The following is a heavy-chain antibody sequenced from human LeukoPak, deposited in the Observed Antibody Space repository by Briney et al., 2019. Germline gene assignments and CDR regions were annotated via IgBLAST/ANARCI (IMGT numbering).Heavy chain of an antibody. CDR3: ARGSGYCSSTSCYDY. V-gene: IGHV4-34*01. J-gene: IGHJ4*02. D-gene: IGHD2-2*01. CDR1: GGSFSGYY. Sequence: PSETLSLTCAVYGGSFSGYYWSWIRQPPGKGLEWIGEIKHSGSTNYNPSLKSRVTISVDTSKNQFSLKLSSVTAADTAVYYCARGSGYCSSTSCYDYWGQGTLVTVSS. CDR2: IKHSGST.